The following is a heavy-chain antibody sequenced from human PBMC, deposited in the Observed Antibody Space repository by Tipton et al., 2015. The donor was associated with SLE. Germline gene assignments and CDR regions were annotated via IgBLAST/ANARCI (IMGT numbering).Heavy chain of an antibody. D-gene: IGHD5-18*01. J-gene: IGHJ4*02. V-gene: IGHV3-23*01. CDR1: GFTFSSHA. CDR3: AREGTAMDFDY. Sequence: SLRLSCAASGFTFSSHAMSWVRQAPGKGLEWVSAISGSGGSTYYADSVKGRFTISRDNAKNSLYLQMNSLRAEDTAVYYCAREGTAMDFDYWGQGTLVTVSS. CDR2: ISGSGGST.